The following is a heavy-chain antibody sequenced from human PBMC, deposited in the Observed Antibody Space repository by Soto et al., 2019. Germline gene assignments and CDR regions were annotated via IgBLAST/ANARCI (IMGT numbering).Heavy chain of an antibody. CDR3: ARDATRGMDV. V-gene: IGHV4-31*03. J-gene: IGHJ6*02. Sequence: KTSETLSLTCTVSGGSISSGGYFWSWIRQHPGKGLEWIGYIYYSGSTYYNPSLKSRVTISVDTSKNQFSLKLSSVTAADTAIYYCARDATRGMDVWGQGTTVTVSS. CDR2: IYYSGST. CDR1: GGSISSGGYF.